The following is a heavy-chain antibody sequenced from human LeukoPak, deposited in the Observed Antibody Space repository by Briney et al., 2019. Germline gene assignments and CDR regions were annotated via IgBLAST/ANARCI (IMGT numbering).Heavy chain of an antibody. D-gene: IGHD6-6*01. V-gene: IGHV1-18*01. Sequence: EASVKVSCKASGYTFTSYDINWVRQATGQGLEWMGWISAYNGNTNCAQKLQGRVTMTTDTSTSTAYMELRSLRSDDTAVYYCARDLGQYSSSSADYWGQGTLVTVSS. CDR3: ARDLGQYSSSSADY. CDR1: GYTFTSYD. J-gene: IGHJ4*02. CDR2: ISAYNGNT.